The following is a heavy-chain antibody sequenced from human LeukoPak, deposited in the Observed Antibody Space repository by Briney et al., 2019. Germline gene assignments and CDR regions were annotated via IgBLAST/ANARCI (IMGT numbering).Heavy chain of an antibody. CDR3: AKIGEGWISGFYFFDY. CDR2: IYPGDST. Sequence: PGGSLRLSCAASGFTVSSNYMSWVRQAPGKGLEWVSVIYPGDSTYYTDSVKGRFTISRDNSKNTLYLQMNSLRDEDTALYYCAKIGEGWISGFYFFDYWGQGTLVTVSS. J-gene: IGHJ4*02. CDR1: GFTVSSNY. V-gene: IGHV3-53*01. D-gene: IGHD5-12*01.